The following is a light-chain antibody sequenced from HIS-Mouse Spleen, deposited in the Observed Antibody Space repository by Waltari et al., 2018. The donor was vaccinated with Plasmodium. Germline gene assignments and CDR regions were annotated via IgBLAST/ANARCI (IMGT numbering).Light chain of an antibody. V-gene: IGKV3D-15*01. CDR3: QQYNNWSFT. Sequence: EIVLTQSPATLSVSPGEGATLSCRASQRVSSNLAWYQQKPGQAPRLLIYGASTRATGIPARFSGSGSGTEFTLTISSLQSEDFAVYYCQQYNNWSFTFGPGTKVAIK. CDR2: GAS. CDR1: QRVSSN. J-gene: IGKJ3*01.